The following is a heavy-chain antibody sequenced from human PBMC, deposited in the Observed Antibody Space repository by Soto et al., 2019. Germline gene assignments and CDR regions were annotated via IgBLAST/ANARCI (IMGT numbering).Heavy chain of an antibody. CDR1: GGSISSYY. D-gene: IGHD5-18*01. CDR2: IFYSGST. CDR3: ARDNGYNYGYYRWFDP. J-gene: IGHJ5*02. Sequence: SETLSLTCIVSGGSISSYYRSWIRQPPGKGLEWIGYIFYSGSTNYNPSLKSRVTMSVDTSKNQFSLKLSSVTAADTAVYYCARDNGYNYGYYRWFDPWGQGTLVTVSS. V-gene: IGHV4-59*01.